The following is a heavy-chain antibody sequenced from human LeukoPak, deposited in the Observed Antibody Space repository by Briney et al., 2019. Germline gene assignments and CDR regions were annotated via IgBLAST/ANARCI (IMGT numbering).Heavy chain of an antibody. CDR2: IYYSGST. Sequence: SETLSLTCTVSGGSISSGGYYWSWIRPHPGKGLEWIGYIYYSGSTYYNPSLKSRVTILVDTSKNQSSLKLSSVTAADTAVYYCASYGDYRGAFDDWGRGTLVTVSS. CDR3: ASYGDYRGAFDD. J-gene: IGHJ4*02. V-gene: IGHV4-31*03. D-gene: IGHD4-17*01. CDR1: GGSISSGGYY.